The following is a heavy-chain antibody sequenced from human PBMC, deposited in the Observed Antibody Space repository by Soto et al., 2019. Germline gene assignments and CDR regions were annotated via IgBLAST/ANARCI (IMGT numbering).Heavy chain of an antibody. D-gene: IGHD5-12*01. J-gene: IGHJ6*02. CDR3: ARDRFPKMATIYEEPYYYYYGMDV. CDR1: GGSISSGGYY. Sequence: PSETLSLTCTVSGGSISSGGYYWSWIRQHPGKGLEWIGYIYYSGSTYYNPSLKSRVTISVDTSKNQFSLKLSSVTAADTAVYYCARDRFPKMATIYEEPYYYYYGMDVWGQGTTVTV. V-gene: IGHV4-31*03. CDR2: IYYSGST.